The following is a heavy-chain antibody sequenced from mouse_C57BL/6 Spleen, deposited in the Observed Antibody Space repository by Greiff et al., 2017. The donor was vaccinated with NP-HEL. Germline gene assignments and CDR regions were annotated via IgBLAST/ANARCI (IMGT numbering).Heavy chain of an antibody. CDR2: IDPENGDT. V-gene: IGHV14-4*01. CDR1: GFNIKDDS. J-gene: IGHJ3*01. D-gene: IGHD1-1*01. Sequence: EVQLQQSGAELVRPGASVKLSCTASGFNIKDDSMHWVKQRPEQGLEWIGWIDPENGDTEYASKFQGKATITADTSSNTAYLQLSSLTSEDTAVYYCTTLYGSRGFAYWGQGTLVTVSA. CDR3: TTLYGSRGFAY.